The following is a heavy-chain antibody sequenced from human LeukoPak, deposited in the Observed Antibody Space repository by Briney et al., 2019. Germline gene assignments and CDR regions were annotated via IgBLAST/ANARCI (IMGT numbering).Heavy chain of an antibody. D-gene: IGHD6-6*01. V-gene: IGHV3-30-3*01. CDR3: ARVEYSSSSFDY. J-gene: IGHJ4*02. CDR1: GFTFSSYA. Sequence: GGSLRLSCAASGFTFSSYAMHRVRQAPGKGLEWVAVISYDGSNKYYAGSVKGRFTISRDNSKNTLYLQMNSLRAEDTAVYYCARVEYSSSSFDYWGQGTLVTVSS. CDR2: ISYDGSNK.